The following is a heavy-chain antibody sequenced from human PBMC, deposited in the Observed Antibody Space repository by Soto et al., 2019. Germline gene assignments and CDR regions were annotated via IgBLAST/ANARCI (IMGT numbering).Heavy chain of an antibody. D-gene: IGHD3-10*01. CDR1: GGSISSGGYY. V-gene: IGHV4-31*03. CDR2: IYYSGST. CDR3: ARGGRGIADYYYGSGSWNWFDP. Sequence: QVQLQESGPGLVKPSQTLSLTCTVSGGSISSGGYYWSWIRQHPGKGLEWIGYIYYSGSTYYNPSVKSRVSLSVDTSKNQFSLKLSSVTAADTAVYYCARGGRGIADYYYGSGSWNWFDPWGQGTLVTVSS. J-gene: IGHJ5*02.